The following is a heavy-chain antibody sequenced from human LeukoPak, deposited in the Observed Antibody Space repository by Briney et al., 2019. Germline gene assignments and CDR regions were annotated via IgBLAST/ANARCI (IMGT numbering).Heavy chain of an antibody. CDR2: IYTGGST. J-gene: IGHJ4*02. CDR3: ASSRFWSGFTVNY. CDR1: GSGFTVSSKY. Sequence: GGSLRLSCAASGSGFTVSSKYMSWVRQAPGKGLEWVSVIYTGGSTYYADSVKGRFTISRDNSKNTLYLQMNSLRAEDTAAYYCASSRFWSGFTVNYWGQGTLVTVSS. V-gene: IGHV3-53*01. D-gene: IGHD3-3*01.